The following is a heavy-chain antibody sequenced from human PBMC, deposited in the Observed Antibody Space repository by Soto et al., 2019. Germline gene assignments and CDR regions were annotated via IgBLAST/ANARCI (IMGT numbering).Heavy chain of an antibody. CDR2: IVGSGAGT. J-gene: IGHJ2*01. D-gene: IGHD5-12*01. CDR3: ARGARAARGYSGYPGWYFDL. V-gene: IGHV3-23*01. CDR1: GFTFSSYV. Sequence: GGSLRLSCAASGFTFSSYVMRWVRQAPGKGLEWVSGIVGSGAGTYYADPVKGRFTISRDNSKNTLYLQMNSLRAEDTAVYYCARGARAARGYSGYPGWYFDLWGRGTLVTVSS.